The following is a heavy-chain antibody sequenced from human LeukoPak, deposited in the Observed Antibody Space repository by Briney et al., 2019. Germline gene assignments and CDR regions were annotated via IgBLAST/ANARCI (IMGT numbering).Heavy chain of an antibody. V-gene: IGHV1-24*01. J-gene: IGHJ5*02. CDR3: AAGIVGATRNWFDP. CDR2: FDPEDGET. CDR1: GYTLTELS. Sequence: ASVKVSCKVSGYTLTELSMHWVRQAPGKGLEWMGGFDPEDGETIYAQKFQGRVTMTEDTSTDTAYMELGSLRSEDTAVYYCAAGIVGATRNWFDPWGQGTLVTVSS. D-gene: IGHD1-26*01.